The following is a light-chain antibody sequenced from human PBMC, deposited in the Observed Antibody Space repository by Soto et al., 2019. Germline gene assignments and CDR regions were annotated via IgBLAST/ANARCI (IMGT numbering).Light chain of an antibody. Sequence: QSALTQPASVSGSPGQSITISCSGTTSDVGGYNSVSWYQQHPGQAPKLIIYEVTRRPSGVSHRFSGSLSASTASLTIAGLQAEDEADYYCSSFTTSYAYVFGSGTKLTVL. V-gene: IGLV2-14*03. CDR2: EVT. CDR1: TSDVGGYNS. CDR3: SSFTTSYAYV. J-gene: IGLJ1*01.